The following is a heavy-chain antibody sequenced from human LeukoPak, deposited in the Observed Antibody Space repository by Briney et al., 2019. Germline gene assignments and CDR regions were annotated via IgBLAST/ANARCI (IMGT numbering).Heavy chain of an antibody. CDR3: ARLTEMATITN. Sequence: SETLSLTCAVYGGSFSGYYWSWIRQPPGKGLEWIGSIYYSGSTYYNPSLKSRVTISVDTSKNQFSLKLSSVTAADTAVYYCARLTEMATITNWGQGTLVTVSS. V-gene: IGHV4-34*01. J-gene: IGHJ4*02. CDR1: GGSFSGYY. CDR2: IYYSGST. D-gene: IGHD5-24*01.